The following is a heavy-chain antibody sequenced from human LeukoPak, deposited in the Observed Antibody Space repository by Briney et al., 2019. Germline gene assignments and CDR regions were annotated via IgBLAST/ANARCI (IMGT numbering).Heavy chain of an antibody. Sequence: PSETLSLTCTVSGGSISSYYWSWIRQPPGKGLEWIGYIYYSGSTNYNPSLKSRVTISVDKSKNQLSLKLSSVTAADTAVYYCARVGPADYDYVWGSYRSSYFDYWGQGTLVTVSS. J-gene: IGHJ4*02. V-gene: IGHV4-59*12. CDR1: GGSISSYY. CDR3: ARVGPADYDYVWGSYRSSYFDY. CDR2: IYYSGST. D-gene: IGHD3-16*02.